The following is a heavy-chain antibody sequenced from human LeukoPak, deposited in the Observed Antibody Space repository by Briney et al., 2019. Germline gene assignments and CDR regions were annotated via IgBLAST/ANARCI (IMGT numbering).Heavy chain of an antibody. J-gene: IGHJ4*02. D-gene: IGHD6-6*01. V-gene: IGHV3-21*01. CDR3: ARDRESSSSGTLDY. CDR2: ISSSSSYI. CDR1: GFTFSSYS. Sequence: GGSLRLSCAASGFTFSSYSMNWVRQAPGKGLEWVLSISSSSSYIYYADSVKGRFTISRDNAKNSLYLQMNSLRAEDTAVYYCARDRESSSSGTLDYWGQGTLVTVSS.